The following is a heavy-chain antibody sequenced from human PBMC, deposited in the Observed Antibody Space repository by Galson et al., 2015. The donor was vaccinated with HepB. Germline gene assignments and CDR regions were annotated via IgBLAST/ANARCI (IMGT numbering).Heavy chain of an antibody. CDR2: ISYDGSNK. Sequence: SLRLSCAASGFTFSSYAMHWVRQAPGKGLEWVAVISYDGSNKYYADSVKGRFTISRDNSKNTLYLQMNSLRAEDTAVYYCARAGSSSWYFDYWGQGTLVTVSS. CDR3: ARAGSSSWYFDY. D-gene: IGHD6-13*01. CDR1: GFTFSSYA. V-gene: IGHV3-30*04. J-gene: IGHJ4*02.